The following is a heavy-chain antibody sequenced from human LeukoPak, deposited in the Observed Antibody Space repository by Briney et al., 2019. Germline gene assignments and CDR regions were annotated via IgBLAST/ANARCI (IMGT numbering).Heavy chain of an antibody. J-gene: IGHJ3*02. V-gene: IGHV3-30*18. D-gene: IGHD6-19*01. Sequence: PGGSLRLSCAASGFTFSSYGMHWVRQAPGKGLEWVAVKSYDGSNKYYADSVKGRFTISRDNSKNTLYLQMNSLRAEDTAVYYCAKDSEELLGDAFDIWGQGTMVTVSS. CDR2: KSYDGSNK. CDR3: AKDSEELLGDAFDI. CDR1: GFTFSSYG.